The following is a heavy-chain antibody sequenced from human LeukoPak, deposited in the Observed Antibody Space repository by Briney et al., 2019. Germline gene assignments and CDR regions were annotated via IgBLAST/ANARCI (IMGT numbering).Heavy chain of an antibody. Sequence: ASVKVSCKASGYTFTGYYMHWVRQAPGQGLEWMGWINPNSGGTNYAQKFQGRVTMTRDTSISTAYMELSRLRSDDTAVYYRARGPITMIVVVILFDYWGQGTLVTVSS. CDR2: INPNSGGT. CDR3: ARGPITMIVVVILFDY. J-gene: IGHJ4*02. V-gene: IGHV1-2*02. D-gene: IGHD3-22*01. CDR1: GYTFTGYY.